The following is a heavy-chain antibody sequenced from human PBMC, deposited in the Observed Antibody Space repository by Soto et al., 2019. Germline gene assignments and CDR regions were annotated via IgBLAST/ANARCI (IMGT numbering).Heavy chain of an antibody. J-gene: IGHJ4*02. Sequence: ASVKVSCKPSGGTFTNYAFSWVRQAPGQGLEWMGGIIPIFGTPDYAQNFQGRVTITADESTRTAYMELSSLRSEDTAVYYCARGGYFDSSNYLAYWGLGTPVTVSS. CDR1: GGTFTNYA. D-gene: IGHD3-22*01. CDR3: ARGGYFDSSNYLAY. CDR2: IIPIFGTP. V-gene: IGHV1-69*13.